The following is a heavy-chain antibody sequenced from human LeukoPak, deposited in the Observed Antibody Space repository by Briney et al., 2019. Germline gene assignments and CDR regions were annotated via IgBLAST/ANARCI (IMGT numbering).Heavy chain of an antibody. CDR2: IYTSGST. CDR3: ARDSPYGYYYYGMDV. Sequence: SETLSLTCTVSGGSISSYYWSWIRQPAGEGLEWIGRIYTSGSTNYNPSLKSRVTMSVDTSKNQFSLKLSSVTAADTAVYYCARDSPYGYYYYGMDVWGQGTTVTVSS. V-gene: IGHV4-4*07. D-gene: IGHD3-10*01. J-gene: IGHJ6*02. CDR1: GGSISSYY.